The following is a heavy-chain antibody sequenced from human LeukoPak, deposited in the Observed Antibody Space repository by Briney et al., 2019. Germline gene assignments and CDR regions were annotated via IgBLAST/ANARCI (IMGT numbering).Heavy chain of an antibody. Sequence: PSETLSLTCAVYGGSFSGYYWSWIRQPPGKGLEWVGEINHSGSTKYNPSLKSRVTISVDTSKNQFSLKLSSVTAADTAVYYCARGRNYYDSSGYYYVHWGQGTLVTVSS. CDR2: INHSGST. V-gene: IGHV4-34*01. CDR1: GGSFSGYY. D-gene: IGHD3-22*01. CDR3: ARGRNYYDSSGYYYVH. J-gene: IGHJ4*02.